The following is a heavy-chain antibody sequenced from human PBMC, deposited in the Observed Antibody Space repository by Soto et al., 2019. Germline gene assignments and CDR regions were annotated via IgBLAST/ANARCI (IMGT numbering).Heavy chain of an antibody. D-gene: IGHD3-22*01. CDR1: GFTFSSYA. CDR2: ISAGGDST. V-gene: IGHV3-23*01. Sequence: GGSLRLSCAASGFTFSSYAMSWVRQAPGKGLEWVSSISAGGDSTYYAASVKGLFTISRDNSKNTLYLQMNSLRAEDTAVYYCAKFAPPTYYYESSGYYPDYWGQGTLVTVSS. J-gene: IGHJ4*02. CDR3: AKFAPPTYYYESSGYYPDY.